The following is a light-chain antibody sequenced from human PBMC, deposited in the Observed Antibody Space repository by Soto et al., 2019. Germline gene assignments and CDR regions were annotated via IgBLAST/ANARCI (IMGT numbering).Light chain of an antibody. CDR1: QAIRTA. CDR2: AAS. J-gene: IGKJ1*01. Sequence: IQLTQSPSSLYASVGDRVTITCRASQAIRTALGWYQQKPGKVPKLLIYAASILQSGVPSRFSGSGSGTDFTLTISSLQPEDFATYYCQQYNSWPLWTFGQGTKVDIK. CDR3: QQYNSWPLWT. V-gene: IGKV1-17*01.